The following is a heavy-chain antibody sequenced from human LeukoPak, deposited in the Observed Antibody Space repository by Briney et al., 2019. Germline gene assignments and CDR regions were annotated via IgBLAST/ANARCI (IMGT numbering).Heavy chain of an antibody. CDR2: MNPNSGNT. D-gene: IGHD5-12*01. CDR3: ARGRHPGPTWISEY. CDR1: EYTFTSYD. V-gene: IGHV1-8*01. J-gene: IGHJ4*02. Sequence: ASVKVSCRASEYTFTSYDINWVRQATGQGLEWMGWMNPNSGNTGYAQKFQGRVTMTRNTSISTAYMELSSLTFEDTAVYYCARGRHPGPTWISEYWGQGTLVTVSS.